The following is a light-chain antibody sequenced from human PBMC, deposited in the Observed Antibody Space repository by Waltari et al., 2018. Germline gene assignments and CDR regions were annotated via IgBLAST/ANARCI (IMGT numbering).Light chain of an antibody. V-gene: IGKV1-39*01. CDR2: ATS. Sequence: DIQITQSPSSLSASVGDRVTIPCRASEDLNKYLNWYQQKPGKAPRLLISATSTLRSGVPSRFSGSSSGTDFSLTISSLQAEDFVIYYCQQSYRAPLTFGGGTKVEI. CDR3: QQSYRAPLT. J-gene: IGKJ4*01. CDR1: EDLNKY.